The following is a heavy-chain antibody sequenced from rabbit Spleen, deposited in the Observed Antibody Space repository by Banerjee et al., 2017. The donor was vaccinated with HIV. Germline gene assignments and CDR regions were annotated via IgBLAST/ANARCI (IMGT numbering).Heavy chain of an antibody. CDR3: ARDSYDDYGDVDL. Sequence: QSLVESGGGLVQPGGSLKLSCKASGFDFSSYGISWVRQAPGKGLEWIGIIGTAEGSTYYASWAKGRFTISKTSSTTVTLQMTSLTAADTATYFCARDSYDDYGDVDLWGQGTLVTVS. CDR2: IGTAEGST. J-gene: IGHJ4*01. V-gene: IGHV1S40*01. D-gene: IGHD2-1*01. CDR1: GFDFSSYG.